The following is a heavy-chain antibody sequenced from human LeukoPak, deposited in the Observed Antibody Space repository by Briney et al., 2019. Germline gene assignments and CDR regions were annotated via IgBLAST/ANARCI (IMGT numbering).Heavy chain of an antibody. CDR2: ISGSGFGT. V-gene: IGHV3-23*01. Sequence: PGRSLRLSCAASGFTFSSYGMHWVRQAPGKGLEWVSAISGSGFGTYSADSVRGRFTISRDNSKNTLYLQMNSLRAEDTAVYYCARALIASTSLNYHYGMDVWGQGTTVTVSS. D-gene: IGHD3-22*01. CDR1: GFTFSSYG. J-gene: IGHJ6*02. CDR3: ARALIASTSLNYHYGMDV.